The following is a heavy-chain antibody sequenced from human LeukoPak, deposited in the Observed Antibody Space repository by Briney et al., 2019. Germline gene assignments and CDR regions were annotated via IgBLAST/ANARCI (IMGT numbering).Heavy chain of an antibody. CDR2: IIPIFGTA. CDR1: GGTFSSYA. CDR3: ARGPNYYDSSGYHDY. V-gene: IGHV1-69*01. Sequence: GGSLRLSCAASGGTFSSYAISWVRQAPGQGLEWMGGIIPIFGTANYAQKFQGRVTITADESTSTAYMELSSLRSEDTAVYYCARGPNYYDSSGYHDYWGQGTLVTVSS. J-gene: IGHJ4*02. D-gene: IGHD3-22*01.